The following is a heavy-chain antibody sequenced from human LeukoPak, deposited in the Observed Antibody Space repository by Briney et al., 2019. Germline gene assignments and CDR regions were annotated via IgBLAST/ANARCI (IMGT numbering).Heavy chain of an antibody. D-gene: IGHD4-17*01. Sequence: ASVKVSCKASGYTFTVYYMHWVRQAPGQGLEWMGRINPNSGATKYLQKFQGRVTLTRDTSISTAYMELSRLRSDDTAVYYCARDRVDYGDNDAFDIWGQGTMVTVSS. J-gene: IGHJ3*02. V-gene: IGHV1-2*06. CDR3: ARDRVDYGDNDAFDI. CDR1: GYTFTVYY. CDR2: INPNSGAT.